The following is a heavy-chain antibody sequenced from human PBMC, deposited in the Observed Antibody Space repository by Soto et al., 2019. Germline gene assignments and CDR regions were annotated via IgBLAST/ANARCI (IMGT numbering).Heavy chain of an antibody. J-gene: IGHJ4*02. V-gene: IGHV4-31*01. D-gene: IGHD5-18*01. Sequence: QVQLQESGPGLVKPSQTLSLTCTVSGGSINSGGYCWSWIRQHPGKGLDWIGCISYGGSTSYNPXLXSXXTISVDTSKNQFSPKLPSVTAADTAVYYCSRGILVWGQGALITVSS. CDR2: ISYGGST. CDR3: SRGILV. CDR1: GGSINSGGYC.